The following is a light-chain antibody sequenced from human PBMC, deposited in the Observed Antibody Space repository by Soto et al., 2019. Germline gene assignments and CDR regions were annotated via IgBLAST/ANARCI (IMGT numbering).Light chain of an antibody. V-gene: IGKV3-20*01. J-gene: IGKJ5*01. CDR3: QQYGSSPL. Sequence: EIVLTQSPGTLSLSPGERATLSCRASQSVSSSYLAWYQQKPGQAPRLLIYGASSRATGIPDRFSGSGSGTDFTITISRLEPEDFAVYYCQQYGSSPLFGQGTRLEI. CDR2: GAS. CDR1: QSVSSSY.